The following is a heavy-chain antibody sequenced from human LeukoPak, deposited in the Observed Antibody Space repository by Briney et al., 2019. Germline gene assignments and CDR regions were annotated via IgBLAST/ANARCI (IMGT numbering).Heavy chain of an antibody. CDR1: GGSISSSRYY. V-gene: IGHV4-39*01. J-gene: IGHJ4*02. Sequence: SETLSLTCTVSGGSISSSRYYWGWIRQPPGKGLEWSGSIYYSGSTYYNPSLKSLVTISVDTSKNQFSLKLSSVPAADTAVYSCARRRGYSGYGYYFDYWGQGTLVTVSS. D-gene: IGHD5-12*01. CDR2: IYYSGST. CDR3: ARRRGYSGYGYYFDY.